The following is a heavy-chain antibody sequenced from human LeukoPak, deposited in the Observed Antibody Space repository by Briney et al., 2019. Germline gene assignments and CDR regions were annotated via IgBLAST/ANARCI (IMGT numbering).Heavy chain of an antibody. CDR2: ISYDGSNK. V-gene: IGHV3-30*19. CDR3: AREGQGEAMAGSLDY. Sequence: GGSLRLSCAASGFTFSSYGMYWVRQAPGKGLEWVAVISYDGSNKYYADSVKGRFTISRDNSKNTLYLQMNSLRAEDTAVYYCAREGQGEAMAGSLDYWGQGTLVTVSS. D-gene: IGHD5-18*01. CDR1: GFTFSSYG. J-gene: IGHJ4*02.